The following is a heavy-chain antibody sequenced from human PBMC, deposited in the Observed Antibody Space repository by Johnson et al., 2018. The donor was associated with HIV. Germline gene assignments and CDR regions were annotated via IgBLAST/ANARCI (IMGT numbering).Heavy chain of an antibody. J-gene: IGHJ3*02. D-gene: IGHD3-10*01. CDR2: IRYDGSNK. CDR1: GFTFSSYA. V-gene: IGHV3-30*02. CDR3: AKVSGGGIVRWDI. Sequence: QMLLVESGGGLVQPGGSLRLSCAASGFTFSSYAMHWVRQAPGKGLEWVAFIRYDGSNKYYADSVKGRFTISRDNSKNTLYLQMNSLRAEDTAVYYCAKVSGGGIVRWDIWGQGTMVTVSS.